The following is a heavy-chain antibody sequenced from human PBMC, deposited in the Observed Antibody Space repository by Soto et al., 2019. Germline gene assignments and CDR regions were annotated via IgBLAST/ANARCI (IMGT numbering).Heavy chain of an antibody. D-gene: IGHD4-17*01. J-gene: IGHJ6*02. V-gene: IGHV4-59*08. CDR1: SGPDRSHN. Sequence: QVQLQQSGPRLVKPSETLSLTCTVSSGPDRSHNWGWIRQPPGRGLEWIGYVYYTGDTAYNPSLRGPSTIPTDTSTNDISLTLNSVTAADTAVYYWARQGIDYLHGLVDVWGQGTTVSVSS. CDR2: VYYTGDT. CDR3: ARQGIDYLHGLVDV.